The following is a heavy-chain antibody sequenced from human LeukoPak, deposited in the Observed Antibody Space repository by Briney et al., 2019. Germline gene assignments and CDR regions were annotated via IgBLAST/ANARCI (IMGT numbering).Heavy chain of an antibody. CDR1: GYTFTSYY. D-gene: IGHD3-3*01. V-gene: IGHV1-46*03. CDR3: ARGTYYDFWSGYWGSSTIDS. J-gene: IGHJ4*02. CDR2: INPSGGST. Sequence: ASVKVSCKASGYTFTSYYMHWVRQAPGQGLEWMGVINPSGGSTTYAQKFQGRVTVTRDTSTSTVYMELSSLRSEDTAVHYCARGTYYDFWSGYWGSSTIDSWGQGTLVTVSS.